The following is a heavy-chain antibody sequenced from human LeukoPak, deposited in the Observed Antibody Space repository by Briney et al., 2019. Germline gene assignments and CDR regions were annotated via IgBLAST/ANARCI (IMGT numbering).Heavy chain of an antibody. J-gene: IGHJ4*02. D-gene: IGHD5-18*01. CDR3: ARVTRAYNYASDF. CDR2: IYYSGGT. Sequence: SETLSLTCTVSGGSLSSYYWSWIRQPPGKGLEWMGYIYYSGGTNYNPSLMSRVTILVDTSKNQLSLKLSSMTAADTALYYCARVTRAYNYASDFWGQGTLVTASS. V-gene: IGHV4-59*01. CDR1: GGSLSSYY.